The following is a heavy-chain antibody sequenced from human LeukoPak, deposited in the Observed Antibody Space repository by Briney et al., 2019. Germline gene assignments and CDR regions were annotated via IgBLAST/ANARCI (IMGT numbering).Heavy chain of an antibody. J-gene: IGHJ6*03. Sequence: ASVKVSCKASGYTFTSYALNWVRQAPGQGLEWMGWINTNTGNPSYAQGFTGRFVFSLDTSVSTAYLQISSLKAEDTAVYYCARDKQSSSRWYGNYYYYMDVWGKGTTVTVSS. CDR3: ARDKQSSSRWYGNYYYYMDV. CDR2: INTNTGNP. V-gene: IGHV7-4-1*02. D-gene: IGHD6-19*01. CDR1: GYTFTSYA.